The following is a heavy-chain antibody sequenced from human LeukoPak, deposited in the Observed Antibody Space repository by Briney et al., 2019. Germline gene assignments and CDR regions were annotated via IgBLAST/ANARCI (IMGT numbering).Heavy chain of an antibody. CDR3: AGALAQITMVRGPPNWFDP. CDR1: GYSISSGYY. Sequence: ASETLSLTCAVSGYSISSGYYWGWIRQPPGKGLEWIGSIYHSGSTYYNPSLKSRVTISVDTSKNQFSLKLSSVTAADTAVYYCAGALAQITMVRGPPNWFDPWGQGTLVTVSS. D-gene: IGHD3-10*01. V-gene: IGHV4-38-2*01. J-gene: IGHJ5*02. CDR2: IYHSGST.